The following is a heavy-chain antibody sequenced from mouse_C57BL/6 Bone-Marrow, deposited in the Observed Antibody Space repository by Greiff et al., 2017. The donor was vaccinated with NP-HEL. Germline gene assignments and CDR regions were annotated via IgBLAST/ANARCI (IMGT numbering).Heavy chain of an antibody. CDR3: ARGWCLDY. D-gene: IGHD1-1*02. CDR2: ILPGSGST. J-gene: IGHJ2*01. V-gene: IGHV1-9*01. CDR1: GYTFTGYW. Sequence: QVQLQQSGAELMKPGASVKLSCKATGYTFTGYWIEWVKQRPGHGLEWIGEILPGSGSTNYNEKFKGKAKFTADTSSNTAYMQLSSLTTEDSAIYYCARGWCLDYWGQGTTLTVSS.